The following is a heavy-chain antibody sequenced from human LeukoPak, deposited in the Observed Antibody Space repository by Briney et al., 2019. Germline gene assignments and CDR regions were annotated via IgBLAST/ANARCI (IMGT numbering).Heavy chain of an antibody. Sequence: GGSLRLSCAASGFTFSSYAMHWVRQAPGKGLEYVSAISSNGGSTYYANSVKGRFTISRDNSKNTLYLQMGSLRAEDMAVYYCARGARRLDYTGNFDYWGQGTLVTVSS. CDR1: GFTFSSYA. J-gene: IGHJ4*02. CDR2: ISSNGGST. CDR3: ARGARRLDYTGNFDY. V-gene: IGHV3-64*01. D-gene: IGHD5-12*01.